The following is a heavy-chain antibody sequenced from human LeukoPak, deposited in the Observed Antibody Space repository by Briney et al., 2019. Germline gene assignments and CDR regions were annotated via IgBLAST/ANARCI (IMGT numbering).Heavy chain of an antibody. Sequence: GGSLRLSCAASGFTISDYNMRWIRQAPGKGLEWGSSISRSGSTKYYADSVKGRFTISRDNAKNSLFLQMNSLRAEDTAVYYCARVLRYCSGGNCYSGGLGYMDVWGKGTTVTVSS. D-gene: IGHD2-15*01. J-gene: IGHJ6*03. CDR3: ARVLRYCSGGNCYSGGLGYMDV. CDR2: ISRSGSTK. V-gene: IGHV3-11*01. CDR1: GFTISDYN.